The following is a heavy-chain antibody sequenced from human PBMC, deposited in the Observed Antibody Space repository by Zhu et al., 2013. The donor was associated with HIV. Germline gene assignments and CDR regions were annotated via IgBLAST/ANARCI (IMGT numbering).Heavy chain of an antibody. CDR2: INPNSGGT. J-gene: IGHJ4*02. CDR3: ARADPYDFWSGYPSSFDY. V-gene: IGHV1-2*02. CDR1: GYTFTGYY. D-gene: IGHD3-3*01. Sequence: QVQLVQSGAEVKKPGASVKVSCKASGYTFTGYYMHWVRQAPGQGLEWMGWINPNSGGTNYAQKFQGRVTMTRDTSISTAYMELSRLRSDDTAVYYCARADPYDFWSGYPSSFDYWGQGTLVTVSS.